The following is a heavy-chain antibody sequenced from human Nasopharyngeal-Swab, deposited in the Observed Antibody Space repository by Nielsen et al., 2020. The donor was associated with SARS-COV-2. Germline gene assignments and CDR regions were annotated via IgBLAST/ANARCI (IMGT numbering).Heavy chain of an antibody. Sequence: GGSLRLSCAASGFTFDDYAMHWVRQAPGKGLEWVSGISWNSGSIGYADSVKGRLTISRDNAKNSLYLQMNSLRAEDTALYYCAKGPPGVGFGTWGQGTLVTVSS. CDR1: GFTFDDYA. V-gene: IGHV3-9*01. CDR3: AKGPPGVGFGT. J-gene: IGHJ5*02. CDR2: ISWNSGSI. D-gene: IGHD3-10*01.